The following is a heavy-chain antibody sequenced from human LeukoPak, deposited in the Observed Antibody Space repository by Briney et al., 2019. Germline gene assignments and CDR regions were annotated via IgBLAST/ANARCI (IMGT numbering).Heavy chain of an antibody. CDR3: AEATTPFDDFDI. CDR1: GGSISSYY. V-gene: IGHV4-59*01. Sequence: SETLSLTCTVSGGSISSYYWSWIRQPPGKGLGWIGYIYYSGSTNYNPSLKSRVTISVDTSKNQFSLKLSSVTAADTAVYYCAEATTPFDDFDIWGQGTMVTVSS. D-gene: IGHD1-14*01. J-gene: IGHJ3*02. CDR2: IYYSGST.